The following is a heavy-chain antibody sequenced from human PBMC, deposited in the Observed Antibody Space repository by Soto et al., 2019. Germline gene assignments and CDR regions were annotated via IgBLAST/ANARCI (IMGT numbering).Heavy chain of an antibody. J-gene: IGHJ5*02. CDR2: INPNSGGT. Sequence: ASVKVSCKASGYTFTGYYMHWVRQAPGQGPEWMGWINPNSGGTNYAQKFQGRVTMTRDTSISTAYMELSRLRSDDTAVYYCARESANYAFWSGYYSKWFDPWGQGTLVTVSS. CDR3: ARESANYAFWSGYYSKWFDP. V-gene: IGHV1-2*02. CDR1: GYTFTGYY. D-gene: IGHD3-3*01.